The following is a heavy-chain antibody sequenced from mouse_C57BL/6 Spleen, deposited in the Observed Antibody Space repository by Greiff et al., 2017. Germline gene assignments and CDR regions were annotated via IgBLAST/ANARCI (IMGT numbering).Heavy chain of an antibody. D-gene: IGHD2-4*01. CDR3: ARGDYDYAWFAY. CDR1: GFNIKNTY. V-gene: IGHV14-3*01. CDR2: IDPANGNT. J-gene: IGHJ3*01. Sequence: VQLQQSVAELVRPGASVKLSCTASGFNIKNTYMHWVKQRPEQGLEWIGRIDPANGNTEYAPKFPGKAPITADTSSNTAYLQLSSLTSADTAIYYCARGDYDYAWFAYWGQGTLVTVSA.